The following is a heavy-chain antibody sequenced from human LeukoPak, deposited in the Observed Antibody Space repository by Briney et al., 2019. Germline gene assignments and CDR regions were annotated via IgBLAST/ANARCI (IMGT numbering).Heavy chain of an antibody. CDR2: INSDGSIT. J-gene: IGHJ4*02. V-gene: IGHV3-74*01. CDR1: GFTFSSYW. CDR3: ARKGYTGGYFDY. D-gene: IGHD6-13*01. Sequence: GGSLRLSCAASGFTFSSYWMHWVRQAPGKGLVWVSRINSDGSITSYADSVKGRFTISRDNAKNSVYLQMNSLRAEDTAVYYCARKGYTGGYFDYWGQGSLVTVSS.